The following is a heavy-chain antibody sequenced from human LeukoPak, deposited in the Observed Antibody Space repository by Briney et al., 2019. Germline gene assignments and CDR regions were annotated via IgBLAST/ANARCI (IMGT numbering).Heavy chain of an antibody. CDR1: GFTFSNYW. Sequence: GGSLRLSCTASGFTFSNYWMHWVRQVPGKGLVWVSRINTGGSSTTYADSVKGRFTISRDNAKNTLYLQMNSLRVEDTAVYYCASGPTYYDILTGPHPLWAFDIWGQGTMVTVSS. CDR3: ASGPTYYDILTGPHPLWAFDI. CDR2: INTGGSST. J-gene: IGHJ3*02. V-gene: IGHV3-74*01. D-gene: IGHD3-9*01.